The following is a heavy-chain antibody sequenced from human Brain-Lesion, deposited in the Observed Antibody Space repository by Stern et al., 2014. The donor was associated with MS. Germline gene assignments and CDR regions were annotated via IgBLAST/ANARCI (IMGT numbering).Heavy chain of an antibody. V-gene: IGHV3-30*01. CDR1: GFTFSYHA. J-gene: IGHJ4*02. CDR2: ISYDGSDK. CDR3: ARGGAVTTSDYYLDY. D-gene: IGHD4-17*01. Sequence: QLVQSGGGVVQPGRSLRLSCAASGFTFSYHAMHWVRQAPGKGLEWVARISYDGSDKNDADSVKGRFTISRDNSRNTLYLQMNSLRVDDTAVYYCARGGAVTTSDYYLDYWGQGILVTVSS.